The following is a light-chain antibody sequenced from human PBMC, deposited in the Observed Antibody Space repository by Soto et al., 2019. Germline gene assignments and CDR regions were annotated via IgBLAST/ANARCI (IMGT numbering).Light chain of an antibody. Sequence: DIQMTQSQSSLSASVGDRVTITCRASQSISSYLNWYQQKPGKAPKLLIYAASSLQSGVPSRFSGSGSGTDFTLTISSLQPEDFAVYYCQQDYNLPITFGQGTRLEIK. CDR2: AAS. V-gene: IGKV1-39*01. CDR1: QSISSY. J-gene: IGKJ5*01. CDR3: QQDYNLPIT.